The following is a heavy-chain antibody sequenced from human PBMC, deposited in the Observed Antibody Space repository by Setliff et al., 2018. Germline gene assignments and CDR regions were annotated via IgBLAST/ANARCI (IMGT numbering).Heavy chain of an antibody. J-gene: IGHJ4*02. CDR2: IHYSGST. D-gene: IGHD1-7*01. CDR1: GGSISTYY. Sequence: PSETLSLTCTVSGGSISTYYWSWIRQPPEKGLEWIAYIHYSGSTNQNPSLKSRVSISVDTSKNQFSLKMSSMTAADMAVYYCATWDGNYSRYWGQGTLVTVSS. V-gene: IGHV4-59*01. CDR3: ATWDGNYSRY.